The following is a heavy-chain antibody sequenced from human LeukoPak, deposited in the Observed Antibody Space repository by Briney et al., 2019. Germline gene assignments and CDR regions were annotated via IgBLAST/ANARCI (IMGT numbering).Heavy chain of an antibody. CDR2: IDSSGGYM. D-gene: IGHD4-17*01. CDR3: ARAPVSHNFDY. CDR1: GFTFNTYS. V-gene: IGHV3-21*01. J-gene: IGHJ4*02. Sequence: PGGSLRLSCEASGFTFNTYSMNWARQAPGKGLEWVSSIDSSGGYMFYADSVKGRFTISRDNAKNSLYLQMNSLRAEDTAVYYCARAPVSHNFDYWGQGTLVTVSS.